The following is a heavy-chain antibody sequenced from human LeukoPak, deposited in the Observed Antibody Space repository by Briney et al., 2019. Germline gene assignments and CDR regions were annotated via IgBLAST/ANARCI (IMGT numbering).Heavy chain of an antibody. J-gene: IGHJ4*02. CDR2: INPNSGGT. D-gene: IGHD4-11*01. Sequence: ASVKVSCKASGYTFTGYYMHWVRQAPGQGLEWMGWINPNSGGTNYAQKSQGRVTMTRDTSISTAYMELSRLRSDDTAVYYCARDLDYSNPLRYFDYWGQGTLVTVSS. V-gene: IGHV1-2*02. CDR3: ARDLDYSNPLRYFDY. CDR1: GYTFTGYY.